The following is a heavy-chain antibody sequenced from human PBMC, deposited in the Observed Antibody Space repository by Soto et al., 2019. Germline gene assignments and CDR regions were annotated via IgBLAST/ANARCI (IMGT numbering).Heavy chain of an antibody. CDR3: AKELQDYGDLDY. V-gene: IGHV3-30*18. CDR1: GFTFSRYG. CDR2: ISYDGSNK. J-gene: IGHJ4*02. Sequence: GSLRLSCAASGFTFSRYGMHWVRQAPGKGLAWVAVISYDGSNKYYADSVKGRFTISRDNSKNTLYLQMNSLRAEDTAVYYCAKELQDYGDLDYWGQGTLVTVSS. D-gene: IGHD4-17*01.